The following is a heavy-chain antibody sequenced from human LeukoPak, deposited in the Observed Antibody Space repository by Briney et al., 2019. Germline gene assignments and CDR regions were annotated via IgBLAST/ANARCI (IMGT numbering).Heavy chain of an antibody. CDR1: GVTFSGDV. V-gene: IGHV3-23*01. CDR2: IIGSGGST. CDR3: SKDPQSRIAASVLH. J-gene: IGHJ4*02. D-gene: IGHD6-13*01. Sequence: GGSLRLSSAASGVTFSGDVMNCGRQAPGTGLGWGSSIIGSGGSTYYAASVKGRFIITSDNYKNTLYLQINNLRAEDTAVYYCSKDPQSRIAASVLHWGQGTLVTVSS.